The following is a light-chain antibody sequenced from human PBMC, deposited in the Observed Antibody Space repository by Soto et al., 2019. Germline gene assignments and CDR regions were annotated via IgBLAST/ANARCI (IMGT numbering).Light chain of an antibody. CDR3: LQDYTYPRT. J-gene: IGKJ1*01. CDR1: QGIRNA. Sequence: IQMTQSPSSLSASVGDRVTIACRASQGIRNALAWYQQRPGKAPTLLIYASSNLQAGVPSRFRGSGSGAEFTLTISSLQPEYSATYYCLQDYTYPRTFGQGTKVEI. V-gene: IGKV1-6*01. CDR2: ASS.